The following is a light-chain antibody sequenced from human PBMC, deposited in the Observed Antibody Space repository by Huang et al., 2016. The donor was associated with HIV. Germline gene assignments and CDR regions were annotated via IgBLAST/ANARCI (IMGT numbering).Light chain of an antibody. CDR2: DAS. CDR1: QSVRSY. V-gene: IGKV3-11*01. CDR3: QQRSAWPLT. Sequence: EIVLTQPPATLSLSPGERATLSCRASQSVRSYLAWYQQKPGQAPRLLIYDASNRATGIPARFSGSGSGTDFTLTISNLQSEDFAVYYCQQRSAWPLTFGGGTKVEI. J-gene: IGKJ4*01.